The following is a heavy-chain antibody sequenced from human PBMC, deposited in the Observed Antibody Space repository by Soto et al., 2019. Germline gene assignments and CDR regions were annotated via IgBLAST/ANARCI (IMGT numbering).Heavy chain of an antibody. CDR3: AREEGITMIVVVIRGAFDI. CDR2: IKQDGSEK. CDR1: GFTFSSYW. J-gene: IGHJ3*02. D-gene: IGHD3-22*01. V-gene: IGHV3-7*01. Sequence: GGSLRLSCAASGFTFSSYWMSWVRQAPGKGLEWVANIKQDGSEKYYVDSVKGRFTISRDNAKNSLYLQMNSLRAEDTAVYYCAREEGITMIVVVIRGAFDIWGQGTMVTVSS.